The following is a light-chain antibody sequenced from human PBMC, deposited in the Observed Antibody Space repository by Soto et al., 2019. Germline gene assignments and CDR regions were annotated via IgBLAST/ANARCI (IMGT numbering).Light chain of an antibody. Sequence: DIQMTQSPSSLSASVGDRVTITCRASQSIRNYLNWYQQKPGQAPELLIYAASSLQSGVPSRFSGSGSGTGSTLTISSLQPEDFASYYCQQSYSAPLTSGGGTKVDI. J-gene: IGKJ4*01. CDR2: AAS. CDR3: QQSYSAPLT. CDR1: QSIRNY. V-gene: IGKV1-39*01.